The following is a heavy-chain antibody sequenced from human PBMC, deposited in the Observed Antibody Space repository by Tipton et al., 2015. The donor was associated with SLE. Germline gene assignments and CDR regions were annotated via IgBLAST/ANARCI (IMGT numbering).Heavy chain of an antibody. Sequence: SLRLSCAASGFTFSSYGMHWVRQAPGKGLEWVAVIWYDGSNKYYADSVKGRFTISRDNSKNTLYLQMNSLRAEDTAVYYCAKDRGIYYYYMDVWGKGTTVTVSS. CDR3: AKDRGIYYYYMDV. CDR1: GFTFSSYG. V-gene: IGHV3-33*06. J-gene: IGHJ6*03. CDR2: IWYDGSNK. D-gene: IGHD3-10*01.